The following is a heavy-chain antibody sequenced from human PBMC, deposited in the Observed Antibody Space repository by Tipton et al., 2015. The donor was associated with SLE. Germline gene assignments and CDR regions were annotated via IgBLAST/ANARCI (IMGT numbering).Heavy chain of an antibody. Sequence: TLSLTCTVSGGFISSYYWSWIRQTPGKGLEWIGYINYSGSTKYNPSLKSRVTISLDTSKNQVSLKLTSVTAADTAVYYCARGWYSRNWEWWFDPWGQGTLVTVSS. J-gene: IGHJ5*02. D-gene: IGHD6-13*01. CDR1: GGFISSYY. CDR3: ARGWYSRNWEWWFDP. CDR2: INYSGST. V-gene: IGHV4-59*01.